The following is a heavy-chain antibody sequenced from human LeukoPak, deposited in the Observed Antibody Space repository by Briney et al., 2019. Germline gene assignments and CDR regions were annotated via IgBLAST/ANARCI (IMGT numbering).Heavy chain of an antibody. V-gene: IGHV1-18*01. CDR2: ISAYNGNT. J-gene: IGHJ6*02. Sequence: ASVKVSCKASGYTFTSYGISWVRQAPGQGLEWMGWISAYNGNTNYAQKLQGRVTMTTDTSTSTAYMELRSLRSDGTAVYYCARDLPMVRGVINYYYYGMDVWGQGTTVTVSS. CDR3: ARDLPMVRGVINYYYYGMDV. CDR1: GYTFTSYG. D-gene: IGHD3-10*01.